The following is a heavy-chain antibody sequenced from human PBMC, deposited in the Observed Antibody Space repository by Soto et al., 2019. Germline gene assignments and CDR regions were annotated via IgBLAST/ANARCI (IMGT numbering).Heavy chain of an antibody. CDR2: VNPNTGLT. CDR3: TTLRLDP. J-gene: IGHJ5*02. V-gene: IGHV1-2*02. D-gene: IGHD2-21*02. CDR1: GYTFTALY. Sequence: ASVKVSCKASGYTFTALYMNWVRQAPGQGLEWMGWVNPNTGLTKLAQKFQGRVTMTRDTSISTAYMELTRLTSDDTAVYYCTTLRLDPWGQGTVVTVSS.